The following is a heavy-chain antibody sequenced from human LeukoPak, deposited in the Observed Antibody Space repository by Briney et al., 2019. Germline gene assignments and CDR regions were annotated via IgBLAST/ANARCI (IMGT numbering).Heavy chain of an antibody. CDR1: GSTFSSYA. CDR3: AKDKGGPAAIRRTYYYYMDV. CDR2: ISGSGGST. J-gene: IGHJ6*03. V-gene: IGHV3-23*01. Sequence: GGSLRPSCAASGSTFSSYAMSWVRQAPGKGLEWVSAISGSGGSTYYADSVKGRFTNSRDNSKNTLYLQMNSLRAEDTAVYYCAKDKGGPAAIRRTYYYYMDVWGKGTTVTVSS. D-gene: IGHD2-2*02.